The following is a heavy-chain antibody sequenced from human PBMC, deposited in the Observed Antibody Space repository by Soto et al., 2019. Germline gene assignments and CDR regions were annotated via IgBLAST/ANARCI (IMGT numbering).Heavy chain of an antibody. CDR1: GFTFSDYY. J-gene: IGHJ4*02. CDR3: ARGGGSGYYTIDY. V-gene: IGHV3-11*05. D-gene: IGHD3-22*01. Sequence: VQLVESGGGLVKPGGSLRLSCAASGFTFSDYYMSWIRQAPGKGREWVSYISSSSSYTNYADSVKGRFTISRDNAKNSLYLQMNSLRAEDTAVYYCARGGGSGYYTIDYWGQGTLVTVSS. CDR2: ISSSSSYT.